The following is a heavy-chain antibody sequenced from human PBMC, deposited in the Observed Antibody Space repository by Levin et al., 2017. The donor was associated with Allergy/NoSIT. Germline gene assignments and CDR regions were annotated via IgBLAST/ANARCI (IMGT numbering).Heavy chain of an antibody. CDR3: ARGGVATNRDYFDY. Sequence: GGSLRLSCAASGFTFSSYSMNWVRQAPGKGLEWVSSISGSSTYIYYADSVKGRFTISRDNAKNSLYLQMNSLRADDTAVYYCARGGVATNRDYFDYWGQGTLVTVSS. V-gene: IGHV3-21*01. CDR1: GFTFSSYS. J-gene: IGHJ4*02. D-gene: IGHD5-24*01. CDR2: ISGSSTYI.